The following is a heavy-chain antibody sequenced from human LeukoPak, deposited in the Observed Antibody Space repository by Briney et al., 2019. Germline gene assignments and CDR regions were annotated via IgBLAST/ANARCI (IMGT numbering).Heavy chain of an antibody. CDR2: INGDGSNT. J-gene: IGHJ4*02. D-gene: IGHD1-26*01. Sequence: GGSLRLSCAASGFTFSSHWMHWVRQAPGKGLVWVSRINGDGSNTTYADSVKGRFTISRDNAKNTLYLQMNSLRAEDTAVYYCTKGGGSFPHSYFDSWGQGTLVTVSS. V-gene: IGHV3-74*03. CDR3: TKGGGSFPHSYFDS. CDR1: GFTFSSHW.